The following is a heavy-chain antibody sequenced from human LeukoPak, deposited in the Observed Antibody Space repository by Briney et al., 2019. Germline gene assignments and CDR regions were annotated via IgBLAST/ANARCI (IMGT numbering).Heavy chain of an antibody. D-gene: IGHD3-10*01. V-gene: IGHV3-33*01. J-gene: IGHJ4*02. Sequence: LEWVAVIWSDGSNKYFADSVKGRFTISRDNSKNTLYLQMNSLRAEDTAVYYCARASGPFDFWGQGTLVTVSS. CDR3: ARASGPFDF. CDR2: IWSDGSNK.